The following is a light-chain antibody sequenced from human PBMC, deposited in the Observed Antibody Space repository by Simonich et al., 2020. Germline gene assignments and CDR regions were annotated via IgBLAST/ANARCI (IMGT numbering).Light chain of an antibody. CDR3: QQYYSTPYT. V-gene: IGKV4-1*01. CDR1: QSVLYSSNNKNY. J-gene: IGKJ2*01. Sequence: DIVMTQSPDSLAVSLGERATINCKSSQSVLYSSNNKNYLAWYQQKPGQPPKLRIYWASTRESGVPDRFSCSGSGTDFTLTISSLQAEDVAVYYCQQYYSTPYTFGQGTKLEIK. CDR2: WAS.